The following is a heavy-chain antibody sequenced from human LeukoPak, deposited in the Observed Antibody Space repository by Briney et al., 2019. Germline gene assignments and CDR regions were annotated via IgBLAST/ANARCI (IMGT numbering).Heavy chain of an antibody. D-gene: IGHD2-15*01. CDR1: GGSISSYY. CDR3: ARGVRGSWSVVAATLGRTHNWFDP. V-gene: IGHV4-59*12. CDR2: IYYSGST. J-gene: IGHJ5*02. Sequence: PSETLSLTCTVSGGSISSYYWSWIRQPPGKGLEWIGYIYYSGSTNYNPSLKSRVTMSVDTSKNQFSLKLSSVTAADTAVYYCARGVRGSWSVVAATLGRTHNWFDPWGQGTLVTVSS.